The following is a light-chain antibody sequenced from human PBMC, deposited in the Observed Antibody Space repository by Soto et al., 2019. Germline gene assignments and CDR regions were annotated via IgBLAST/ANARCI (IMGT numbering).Light chain of an antibody. CDR3: QQYGSSPGT. Sequence: PGERATLSCRASQNVNNNYLAWYQQKPGQAHRLLIRGASSRASDLPVRFSGSGSGTAFTLTISRLEPEDFAVYYCQQYGSSPGTFGQGTKLEIK. CDR2: GAS. J-gene: IGKJ2*01. CDR1: QNVNNNY. V-gene: IGKV3-20*01.